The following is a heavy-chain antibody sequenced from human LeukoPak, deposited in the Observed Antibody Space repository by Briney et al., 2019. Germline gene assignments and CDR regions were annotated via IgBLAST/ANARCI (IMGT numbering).Heavy chain of an antibody. CDR2: IYIRGST. CDR1: GGSISSGSYY. Sequence: SQTLSLICTVSGGSISSGSYYWSWIRQPAGKGLECIGPIYIRGSTNYNPSLKSRVTISVDTSKNQFSLKLSSVTAADTALYYGAGISYGSGDPTNLWCQGTLVTVSS. CDR3: AGISYGSGDPTNL. D-gene: IGHD3-10*01. V-gene: IGHV4-61*02. J-gene: IGHJ5*02.